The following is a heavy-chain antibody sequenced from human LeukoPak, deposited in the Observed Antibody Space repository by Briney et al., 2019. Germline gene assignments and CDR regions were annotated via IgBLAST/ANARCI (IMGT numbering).Heavy chain of an antibody. CDR1: GFTFSSYA. J-gene: IGHJ4*02. D-gene: IGHD5-12*01. Sequence: GGSLRLSCAASGFTFSSYAMSWVRQAPGKGLEWVSTISDSGGGTYYAGSVKGRFTISRDNSKNTLYLQMNSLRAEDTAVYYCPVLALQQDIVRSGYEWGQGTLVTVSS. CDR2: ISDSGGGT. CDR3: PVLALQQDIVRSGYE. V-gene: IGHV3-23*01.